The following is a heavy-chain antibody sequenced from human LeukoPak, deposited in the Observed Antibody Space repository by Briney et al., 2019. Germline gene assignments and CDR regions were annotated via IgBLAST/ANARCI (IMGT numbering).Heavy chain of an antibody. CDR1: GYTFTGYY. CDR2: INPNSGGT. CDR3: ARADVLRFLEWLSMDV. D-gene: IGHD3-3*01. J-gene: IGHJ6*02. Sequence: VASVKVSCKASGYTFTGYYMHWVRQAPGQGLEWMGWINPNSGGTNYAQKFQGRVTMTRNTSISTAYMELSSLRSEDTAVYYCARADVLRFLEWLSMDVWGQGTTVTVSS. V-gene: IGHV1-2*02.